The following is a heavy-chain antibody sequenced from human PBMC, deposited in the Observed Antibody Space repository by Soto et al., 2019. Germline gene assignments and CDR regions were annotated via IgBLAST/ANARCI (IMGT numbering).Heavy chain of an antibody. CDR1: GFTFSTYV. CDR2: ISYSADKT. J-gene: IGHJ3*02. CDR3: ARRAKTATTNWGAFDI. Sequence: EVQPLESGGGLVQPGGSLRLSCAASGFTFSTYVMNWVRQAPGKGLEWVSTISYSADKTFYADSVKGRFTISRDNSRDTLFLQMNSLRADDAALYYCARRAKTATTNWGAFDIWGQGTMVTVSS. D-gene: IGHD1-7*01. V-gene: IGHV3-23*01.